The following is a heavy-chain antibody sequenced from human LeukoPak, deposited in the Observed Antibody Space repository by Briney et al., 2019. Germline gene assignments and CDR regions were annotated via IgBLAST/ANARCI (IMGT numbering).Heavy chain of an antibody. CDR2: IYHSGST. Sequence: TSETLSLTCAVSGGSISSSNWWSWVRQPPGKGLEWIGEIYHSGSTNYNPSLKSRVTISVDKSKNQFSLKLSSVTAADTAVYYCATDLGGSSIRNFDYWGQGTLVTVSS. D-gene: IGHD3-10*01. CDR3: ATDLGGSSIRNFDY. CDR1: GGSISSSNW. V-gene: IGHV4-4*02. J-gene: IGHJ4*02.